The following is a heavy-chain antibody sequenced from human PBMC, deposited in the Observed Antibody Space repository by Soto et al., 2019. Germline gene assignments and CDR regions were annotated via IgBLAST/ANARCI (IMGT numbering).Heavy chain of an antibody. CDR3: ATYSSGWYAQVH. CDR2: IKQDGSEK. V-gene: IGHV3-7*01. D-gene: IGHD6-19*01. J-gene: IGHJ4*02. CDR1: GLTFSSYW. Sequence: PGGSLRLSCAASGLTFSSYWMSWVRQAPGKGLEWVANIKQDGSEKYYVDSVKGRFTISRDNAKNSLYLQMNSLRAEDTAVYYCATYSSGWYAQVHWGQGTLVTVSA.